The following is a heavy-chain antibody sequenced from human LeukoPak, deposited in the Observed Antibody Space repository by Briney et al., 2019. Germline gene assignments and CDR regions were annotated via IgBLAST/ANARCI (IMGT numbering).Heavy chain of an antibody. J-gene: IGHJ4*02. Sequence: PGGSLRLSCAASGFTFSSYGMHWVRQAPGKGLEWVAVISYDGSNKYYADSVKGRFTISRDNSKNTLYPQMNSLRAEDTAVYYCAKAPWGAGHYFDYWGQGTLVTVSS. CDR1: GFTFSSYG. CDR2: ISYDGSNK. V-gene: IGHV3-30*18. D-gene: IGHD3-16*01. CDR3: AKAPWGAGHYFDY.